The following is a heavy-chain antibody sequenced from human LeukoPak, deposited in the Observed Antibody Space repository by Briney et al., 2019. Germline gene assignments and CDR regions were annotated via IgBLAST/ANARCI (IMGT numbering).Heavy chain of an antibody. J-gene: IGHJ4*02. CDR2: ISSSSSYI. CDR3: ATSPVYSYGRPYYFDY. CDR1: GFTFSSYS. Sequence: GGSLRLSCAGSGFTFSSYSMNWVRQAPGKGLEWVTSISSSSSYIYYADSVQGRFTISRDNAKNSLYLQMNSLRAEDTAVYYCATSPVYSYGRPYYFDYWGQGTLVTVSS. D-gene: IGHD5-18*01. V-gene: IGHV3-21*01.